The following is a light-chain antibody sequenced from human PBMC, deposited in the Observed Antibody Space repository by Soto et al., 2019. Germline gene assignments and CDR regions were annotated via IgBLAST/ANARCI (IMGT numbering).Light chain of an antibody. CDR1: QSVSSS. CDR3: QQRSTWPRT. J-gene: IGKJ1*01. Sequence: EIVLTQSPATLSLSPGERATLSCRASQSVSSSLAWYQQKPGQAPRLLIYDASNRATGIPARFSGSGSGTDFTLTISSLEPEDFAVYYGQQRSTWPRTFGQGTKVE. CDR2: DAS. V-gene: IGKV3-11*01.